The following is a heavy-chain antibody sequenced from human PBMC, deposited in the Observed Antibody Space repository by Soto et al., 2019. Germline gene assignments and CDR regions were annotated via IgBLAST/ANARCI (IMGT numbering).Heavy chain of an antibody. Sequence: QVQLVQSGAEVKKPGSSVKVSCKASGGTFSSYAISWVRQAPGQGLEWMGGIIPIFGTANYAQKFQGRATITADESTSTAYMELSSLRSEDTAVYYCARDSDDSSGYYHPYNWFDPWGQGTLVTVSS. V-gene: IGHV1-69*01. J-gene: IGHJ5*02. CDR3: ARDSDDSSGYYHPYNWFDP. D-gene: IGHD3-22*01. CDR2: IIPIFGTA. CDR1: GGTFSSYA.